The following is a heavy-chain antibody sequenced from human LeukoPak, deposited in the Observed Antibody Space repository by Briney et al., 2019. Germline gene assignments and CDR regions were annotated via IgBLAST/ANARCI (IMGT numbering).Heavy chain of an antibody. V-gene: IGHV1-69*13. CDR1: GYTFSNYA. D-gene: IGHD2-15*01. J-gene: IGHJ6*02. Sequence: SVKVSCKAAGYTFSNYAISWVRQAPGQGLEWMGGIIPIFGTANYAQKFQGRVTITADESTSTAYMELSSLRSEDTAVYYCARELSGGSCFHYYYYGMDVWGQGTTVTVSS. CDR2: IIPIFGTA. CDR3: ARELSGGSCFHYYYYGMDV.